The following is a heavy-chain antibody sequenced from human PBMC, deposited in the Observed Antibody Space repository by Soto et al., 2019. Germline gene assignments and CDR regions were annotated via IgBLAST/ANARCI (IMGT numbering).Heavy chain of an antibody. Sequence: SETLSLTCTVSGGSISSSSYYWGWIRQPPGKGLEWIGSIYYSGSTYYNPSLKSRVTISVDTSKNQFSLKLSSVTAADTAVYYCARSPITNYDFWSGYPIGHYFDYWGQGTLVTVSS. CDR3: ARSPITNYDFWSGYPIGHYFDY. CDR2: IYYSGST. D-gene: IGHD3-3*01. CDR1: GGSISSSSYY. V-gene: IGHV4-39*01. J-gene: IGHJ4*02.